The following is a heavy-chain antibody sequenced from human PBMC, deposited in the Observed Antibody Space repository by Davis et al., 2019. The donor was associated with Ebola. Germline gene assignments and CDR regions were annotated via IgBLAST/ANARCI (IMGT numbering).Heavy chain of an antibody. Sequence: PGGSLRLSCAASGFNFSVYGMHWVRQAPGKGLEWVSVIWYDGSNKYYADSVKGRFTISRDNSKNTLYLQMNRLTAEDTAVYYCAKDSSYGQWLALDHWGQGTLVTVSS. V-gene: IGHV3-33*06. CDR3: AKDSSYGQWLALDH. CDR2: IWYDGSNK. D-gene: IGHD6-19*01. CDR1: GFNFSVYG. J-gene: IGHJ4*02.